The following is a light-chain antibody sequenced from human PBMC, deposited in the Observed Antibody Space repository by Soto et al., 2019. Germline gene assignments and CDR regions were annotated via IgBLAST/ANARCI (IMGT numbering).Light chain of an antibody. CDR1: QTITNY. CDR2: GVP. Sequence: DIQLTQSPSSLSASVGDRVTITCRASQTITNYLNWYQQKPGKAPRLLIYGVPSLHSGVPSRFSGSGSGTDFTLTISSLQPEDFATYYCQQSFSAPFFTFGPGTKVDIK. J-gene: IGKJ3*01. CDR3: QQSFSAPFFT. V-gene: IGKV1-39*01.